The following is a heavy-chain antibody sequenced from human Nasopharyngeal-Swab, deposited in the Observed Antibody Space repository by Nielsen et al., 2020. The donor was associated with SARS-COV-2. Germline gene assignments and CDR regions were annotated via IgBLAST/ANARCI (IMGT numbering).Heavy chain of an antibody. D-gene: IGHD1-26*01. J-gene: IGHJ4*02. CDR2: INSDGSST. Sequence: ETLSLTCAASGFTFSSYWMHWARQAPGKGLVWVSRINSDGSSTSYADSVKGRFTISRDNAKNTLYLQMNSLRAEDTAVYYCARVPYSGSRGVGYWGQGTLVTVSS. V-gene: IGHV3-74*01. CDR1: GFTFSSYW. CDR3: ARVPYSGSRGVGY.